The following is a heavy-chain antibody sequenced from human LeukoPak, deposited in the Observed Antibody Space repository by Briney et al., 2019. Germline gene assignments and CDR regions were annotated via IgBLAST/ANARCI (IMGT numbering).Heavy chain of an antibody. J-gene: IGHJ4*02. D-gene: IGHD3-10*01. V-gene: IGHV3-49*03. Sequence: GGSLRLSCAASGFTFSSYAMSWFRQAPGKGLEWVGFIRSKAYGGTTEYAASVKGRFTISRDDSKSIAYLQMNSLKTEDTAVYYCTRIDYYGSGTHPLFDYWGQGTLVTVSS. CDR2: IRSKAYGGTT. CDR3: TRIDYYGSGTHPLFDY. CDR1: GFTFSSYA.